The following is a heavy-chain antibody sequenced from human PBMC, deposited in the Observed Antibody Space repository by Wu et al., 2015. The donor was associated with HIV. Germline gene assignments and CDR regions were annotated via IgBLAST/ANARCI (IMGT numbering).Heavy chain of an antibody. CDR2: VIPIFGTP. CDR3: ARYAYYDSSGYYGRRDGWFDP. J-gene: IGHJ5*02. V-gene: IGHV1-69*05. D-gene: IGHD3-22*01. Sequence: QVQLVQSDAEVKKPGSSVKVSCKVSGGTFNTYAMTWVRQAPGQGLEWMGGVIPIFGTPNYAQKFQGRVTITTDESTSTAYMELSSLRSEDTAVYYCARYAYYDSSGYYGRRDGWFDPWGQGTLVTVSS. CDR1: GGTFNTYA.